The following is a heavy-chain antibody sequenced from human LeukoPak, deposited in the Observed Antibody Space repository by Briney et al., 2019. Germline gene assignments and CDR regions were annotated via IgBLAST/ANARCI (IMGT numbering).Heavy chain of an antibody. CDR1: GGSISSYY. J-gene: IGHJ4*02. D-gene: IGHD5-12*01. CDR2: IYYSGST. CDR3: ARGEDIVATLFDY. Sequence: SETLSLTCTVSGGSISSYYWSWIRQPPGKGLEWIGYIYYSGSTRYNPSLKSRVTISVDTSKNQFSLKLSSVTAADTAVYYCARGEDIVATLFDYWGQGTLVTVSS. V-gene: IGHV4-59*08.